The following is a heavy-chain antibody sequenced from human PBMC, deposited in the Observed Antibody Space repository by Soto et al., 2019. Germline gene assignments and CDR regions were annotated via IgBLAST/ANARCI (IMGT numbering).Heavy chain of an antibody. CDR2: ISSSSSYI. Sequence: GGSLRLSCAASGFTFSSYSMNWVRQAPGKGLEWVSSISSSSSYIYYADSVKGRFTISRDNAKNSLYQQMNSRRAEDRAVYYCARDGGSSVFFLAAYYHDGIEVWGTGTTGTVFS. CDR3: ARDGGSSVFFLAAYYHDGIEV. CDR1: GFTFSSYS. V-gene: IGHV3-21*01. D-gene: IGHD2-2*01. J-gene: IGHJ6*04.